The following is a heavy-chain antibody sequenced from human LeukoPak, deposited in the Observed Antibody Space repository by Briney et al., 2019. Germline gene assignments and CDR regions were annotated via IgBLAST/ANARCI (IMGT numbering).Heavy chain of an antibody. V-gene: IGHV1-69*04. CDR3: AREGMYGNAFDI. CDR2: IIPIFGIA. CDR1: GGTFSSYA. Sequence: SVKVSCKASGGTFSSYAISWVRQAPGQGLEWMGRIIPIFGIANYAQKFQGRVTITADKSTSTAYMELSSLRSEDTAVYYCAREGMYGNAFDIWGQGTMVTVSS. J-gene: IGHJ3*02. D-gene: IGHD2-8*01.